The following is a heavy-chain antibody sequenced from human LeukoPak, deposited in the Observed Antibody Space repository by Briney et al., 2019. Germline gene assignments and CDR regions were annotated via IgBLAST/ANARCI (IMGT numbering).Heavy chain of an antibody. J-gene: IGHJ4*02. Sequence: PSETLSLTCTVSGYSISSGYYWGWIRQPPGKGLEWIGSICHSGSTYYNPSLKSRVTISVDTSKNQFSLKLSSVTAADTAVYYCARDLVVLNYYDSSGYSWGQGTLVTVSS. CDR2: ICHSGST. D-gene: IGHD3-22*01. CDR3: ARDLVVLNYYDSSGYS. CDR1: GYSISSGYY. V-gene: IGHV4-38-2*02.